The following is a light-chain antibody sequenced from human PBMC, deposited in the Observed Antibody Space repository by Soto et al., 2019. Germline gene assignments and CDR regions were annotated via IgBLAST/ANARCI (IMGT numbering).Light chain of an antibody. CDR3: LQRSAWPWT. CDR1: QSIAGY. V-gene: IGKV3-11*01. CDR2: DSS. Sequence: EIVLTQSPATLSLSPGERATLSCRASQSIAGYLAWYQQKSGQAPRLLIYDSSNRATGIPARFSGSGSGTDFTLPISSLEPEDFGVYYWLQRSAWPWTFGQGTKVEI. J-gene: IGKJ1*01.